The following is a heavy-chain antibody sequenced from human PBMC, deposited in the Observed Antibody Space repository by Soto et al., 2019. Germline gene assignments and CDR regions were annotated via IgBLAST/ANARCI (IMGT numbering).Heavy chain of an antibody. J-gene: IGHJ6*02. CDR2: IYYSGST. CDR1: GGSISTYY. D-gene: IGHD2-15*01. CDR3: ARTVVVINYGMDV. Sequence: SETLSLTWTVSGGSISTYYWSWIRQPPGKGLEWIGYIYYSGSTNYNPSLKSRVTISVDTSKNQFSLKLTSVTAADTAVYYCARTVVVINYGMDVWGQGTTVTVSS. V-gene: IGHV4-59*01.